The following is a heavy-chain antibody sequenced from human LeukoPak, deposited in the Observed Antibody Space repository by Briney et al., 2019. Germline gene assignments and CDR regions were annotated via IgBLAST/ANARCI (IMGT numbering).Heavy chain of an antibody. J-gene: IGHJ4*02. D-gene: IGHD6-13*01. CDR1: GFTFSSYN. Sequence: QPGGSLRLSCAASGFTFSSYNMDWVRQASGKGLEWVSCTNTGSNTIYYADSVKGRFTISRDNAANSLYLQMNSLRVEDTAVYYCVRDAGAVGNMDYWGEGTLLTVSS. CDR3: VRDAGAVGNMDY. CDR2: TNTGSNTI. V-gene: IGHV3-48*01.